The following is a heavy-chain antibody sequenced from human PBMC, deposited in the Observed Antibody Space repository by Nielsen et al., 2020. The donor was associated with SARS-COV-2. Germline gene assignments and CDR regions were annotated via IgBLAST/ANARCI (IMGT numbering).Heavy chain of an antibody. J-gene: IGHJ5*02. CDR3: ASQFYSASGSPFDQ. CDR1: GFTFSNYA. CDR2: ISDSASTM. Sequence: GGSLRLSCAASGFTFSNYAMNWVRQAPGKGLEWVSYISDSASTMYYADSVNGRFTISRDNAKNSLYLQMNSLRVEDTAVYYCASQFYSASGSPFDQWGQGTLVTVSS. V-gene: IGHV3-48*03. D-gene: IGHD3-10*01.